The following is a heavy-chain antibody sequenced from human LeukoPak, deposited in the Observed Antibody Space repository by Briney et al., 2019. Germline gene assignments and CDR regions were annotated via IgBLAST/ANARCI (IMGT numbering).Heavy chain of an antibody. J-gene: IGHJ3*02. D-gene: IGHD6-19*01. V-gene: IGHV4-59*01. Sequence: SETLSLTCTVSGASISYYYWTWIWQPPGKGLEWIGSIHYSGATNYNPSLKSRVTISVDTSKNHFSLSLRSVTAADTAVYYCARDGGSGWQEEAFDIWGQGTMVIVSS. CDR3: ARDGGSGWQEEAFDI. CDR1: GASISYYY. CDR2: IHYSGAT.